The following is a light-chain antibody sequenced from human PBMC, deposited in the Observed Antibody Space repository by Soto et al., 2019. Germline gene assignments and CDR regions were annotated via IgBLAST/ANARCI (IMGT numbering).Light chain of an antibody. V-gene: IGLV2-11*01. CDR1: SSDVGGYNY. CDR2: DVS. CDR3: CSYAGSYTFSYV. J-gene: IGLJ1*01. Sequence: QSALTRPRSVSGSPGQSVTISCTGTSSDVGGYNYVSWYQQHPGKAPKLMISDVSKRPSGVPDRFSGSKSGNTASLTISGLQAEDEADYYCCSYAGSYTFSYVFGTGTKVTVL.